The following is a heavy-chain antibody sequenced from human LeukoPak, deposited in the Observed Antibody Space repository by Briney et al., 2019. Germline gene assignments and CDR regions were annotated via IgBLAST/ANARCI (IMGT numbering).Heavy chain of an antibody. CDR3: ARDPHSSGWYTVNYYYYYMDV. CDR2: IYSGGST. CDR1: GFTVSSNY. D-gene: IGHD6-19*01. J-gene: IGHJ6*03. V-gene: IGHV3-53*05. Sequence: GGSLRLSCAASGFTVSSNYMSWVRQAPGKGLEWVSVIYSGGSTYYADSVKGRFTISRDNSKNTLYLQMNSLRAEDTAVYYCARDPHSSGWYTVNYYYYYMDVWGKGTTVTVSS.